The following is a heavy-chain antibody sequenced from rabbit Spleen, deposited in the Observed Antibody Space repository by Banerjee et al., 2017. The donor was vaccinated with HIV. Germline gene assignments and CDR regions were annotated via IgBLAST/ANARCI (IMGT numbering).Heavy chain of an antibody. J-gene: IGHJ6*01. CDR3: ARDSGSSFSSYGMDL. D-gene: IGHD8-1*01. Sequence: QEQLEESGGGLVKPEGSLTLTCKASGFSFSARDVMCWVRQAPGKGLEWIACIYGGSSGNIYYASWAKGRFTISKTSSATVTLQMTSLTAADTANYFCARDSGSSFSSYGMDLWGPGTLVIVS. CDR1: GFSFSARDV. CDR2: IYGGSSGNI. V-gene: IGHV1S45*01.